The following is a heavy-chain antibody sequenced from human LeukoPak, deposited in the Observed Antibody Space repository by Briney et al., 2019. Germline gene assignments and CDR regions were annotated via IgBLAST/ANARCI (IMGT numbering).Heavy chain of an antibody. CDR2: ISGSGDTT. Sequence: GGSLRLSCAASGFTFSSYGMGWVRQAPGKGLEWVSAISGSGDTTYYADSVKGRFTISRDNSKSTLYLQMNSLRAEDTALYYFAKDHYDFWSGTKYFFDSWGQGTLVTVSS. CDR1: GFTFSSYG. J-gene: IGHJ4*02. D-gene: IGHD3-3*01. CDR3: AKDHYDFWSGTKYFFDS. V-gene: IGHV3-23*01.